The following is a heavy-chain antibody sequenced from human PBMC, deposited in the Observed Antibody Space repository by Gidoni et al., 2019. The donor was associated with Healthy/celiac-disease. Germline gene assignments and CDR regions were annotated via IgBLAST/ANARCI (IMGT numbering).Heavy chain of an antibody. CDR1: GYTFTSYD. J-gene: IGHJ4*02. D-gene: IGHD3-3*01. Sequence: QVQLVQSGAEVKKPGASVKVSCKASGYTFTSYDINWVRQATGQGLEWMGWMNPNVGNTGYAQKFQGRVTMTRNTSISTAYMDLSSLRSEDTAVYYCATRRRFLEWLLYPDPYFDYWGQGTLVTVSS. V-gene: IGHV1-8*01. CDR3: ATRRRFLEWLLYPDPYFDY. CDR2: MNPNVGNT.